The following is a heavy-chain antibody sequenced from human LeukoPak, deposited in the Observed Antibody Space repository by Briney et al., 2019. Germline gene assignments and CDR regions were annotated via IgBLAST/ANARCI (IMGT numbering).Heavy chain of an antibody. V-gene: IGHV1-2*02. J-gene: IGHJ4*02. CDR3: ARELITIFGVVRDY. Sequence: ASVKVSCKASGYTFTGYYMHWVRQAPGQGLEWMGWINPNSGGTNYAQKFQGRVTMTRDTSISTAYMELSRLRSDDTAVYYCARELITIFGVVRDYWGQGTLVTVSS. D-gene: IGHD3-3*01. CDR2: INPNSGGT. CDR1: GYTFTGYY.